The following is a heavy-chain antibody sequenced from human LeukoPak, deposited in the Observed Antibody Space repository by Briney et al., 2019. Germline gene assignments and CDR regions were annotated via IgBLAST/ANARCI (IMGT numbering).Heavy chain of an antibody. V-gene: IGHV3-11*06. CDR2: ISSGSNYR. Sequence: PGGSLRLSCAASGFTFSGYYMGWLRQAPGKGLEWVSYISSGSNYRNYADSVKGRFTISRDNAKNSLYLQMNSLRVEDTAVYYCALTNAQGPHSSSWLSIDYWGQGTLVTVSS. CDR1: GFTFSGYY. CDR3: ALTNAQGPHSSSWLSIDY. D-gene: IGHD6-13*01. J-gene: IGHJ4*02.